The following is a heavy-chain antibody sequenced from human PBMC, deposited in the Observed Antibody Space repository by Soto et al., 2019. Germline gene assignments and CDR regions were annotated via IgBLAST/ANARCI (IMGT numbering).Heavy chain of an antibody. V-gene: IGHV4-39*01. J-gene: IGHJ3*02. CDR2: VYYGGAIFYSGNI. CDR3: VRYDRINMKPYSPEGFHI. Sequence: SETLSLTCTVSGDSISSSNSHWGWTRQPPGKGLEYIGSVYYGGAIFYSGNIYYNPSLKSRVTISVDTSKNQFSLRLSSVTAADTGVYYCVRYDRINMKPYSPEGFHIWGQGTMVTVSS. D-gene: IGHD3-3*02. CDR1: GDSISSSNSH.